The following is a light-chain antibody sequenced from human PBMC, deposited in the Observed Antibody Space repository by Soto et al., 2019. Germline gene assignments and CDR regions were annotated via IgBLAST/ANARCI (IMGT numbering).Light chain of an antibody. CDR1: VSNIGSGYD. CDR3: QSYGTSGVI. Sequence: QAVVTQPPSVSGAPGQRVTISCTGSVSNIGSGYDVHWYQHLPGTAPKLLIYGNNNRPSGVPGRFSGSKSGASASLTIAGLRAEDEADYYCQSYGTSGVIFGEGTKLTVL. V-gene: IGLV1-40*03. J-gene: IGLJ2*01. CDR2: GNN.